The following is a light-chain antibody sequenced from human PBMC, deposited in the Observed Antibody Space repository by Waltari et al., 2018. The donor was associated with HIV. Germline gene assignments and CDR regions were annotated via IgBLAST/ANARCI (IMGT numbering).Light chain of an antibody. CDR3: AAWDDSLNGVV. J-gene: IGLJ2*01. Sequence: QSVLTQPPSVSEAPRQRVTISCSGSSSNIGNNAVKWYQQLPGKPPNLLIYHDGLRASGVSDRFSSSKSGTSASLAISGLQSEDESDYYCAAWDDSLNGVVFGGGTKLTVL. CDR2: HDG. CDR1: SSNIGNNA. V-gene: IGLV1-36*01.